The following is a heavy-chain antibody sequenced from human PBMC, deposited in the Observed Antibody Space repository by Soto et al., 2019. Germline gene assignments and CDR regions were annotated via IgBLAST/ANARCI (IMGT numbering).Heavy chain of an antibody. J-gene: IGHJ5*02. CDR3: AQTTPSIHWFDP. CDR2: ISAGGGNT. CDR1: GFTFSSYA. Sequence: EVQLVESGGGLVHPGGSLRLSCAASGFTFSSYAMSWVRQAPGKGLEWVSAISAGGGNTYYRDSVKGRFTISRDNSKNTLYLQMNSLRAEDTAVYFCAQTTPSIHWFDPWGQGTLVTVSS. V-gene: IGHV3-23*04. D-gene: IGHD1-1*01.